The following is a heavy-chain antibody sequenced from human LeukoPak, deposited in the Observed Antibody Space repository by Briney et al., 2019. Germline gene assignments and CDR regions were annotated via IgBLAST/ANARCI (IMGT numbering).Heavy chain of an antibody. CDR1: GFTFNSYT. J-gene: IGHJ3*02. D-gene: IGHD3-22*01. CDR3: ARDRGTYYYDSSSHYDAFDI. CDR2: ISSSSSYI. Sequence: GGSLRLSCAASGFTFNSYTVNWVRQVPGKGLEWVSSISSSSSYIYYSDSVKGRFTISRDNAKNSLYLQMNSLRAEDTAVYYCARDRGTYYYDSSSHYDAFDIWGQGTMVTASS. V-gene: IGHV3-21*01.